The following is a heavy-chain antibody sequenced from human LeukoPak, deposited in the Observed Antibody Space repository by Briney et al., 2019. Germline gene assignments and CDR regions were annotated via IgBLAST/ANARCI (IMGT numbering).Heavy chain of an antibody. V-gene: IGHV1-46*01. CDR3: ARDNSVRDEAWWFNP. Sequence: ASVKVSCKAFGYTFTSNYMHWVRQAPGQGPEWIGVISPSGGSTTYAHKFQGRVTLTRDMSTSTDYLELSSLRSEDTAVYYCARDNSVRDEAWWFNPWGQGTLVTVSS. J-gene: IGHJ5*02. CDR2: ISPSGGST. D-gene: IGHD5-24*01. CDR1: GYTFTSNY.